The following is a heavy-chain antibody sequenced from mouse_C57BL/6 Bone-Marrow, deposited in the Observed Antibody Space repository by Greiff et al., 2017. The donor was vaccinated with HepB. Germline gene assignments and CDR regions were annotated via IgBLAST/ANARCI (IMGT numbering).Heavy chain of an antibody. Sequence: QVQLKQSGAELVRPGASVTLSCKASGYTFTDYEMHWVKQTPVHGLEWIGAIDPETGGTAYNQKFKGKAILTADKSSSTAYMELRSLTSEDSAVYYCTRRLYYSNWYFDVWGTGTTVTVSS. CDR1: GYTFTDYE. V-gene: IGHV1-15*01. J-gene: IGHJ1*03. D-gene: IGHD2-5*01. CDR2: IDPETGGT. CDR3: TRRLYYSNWYFDV.